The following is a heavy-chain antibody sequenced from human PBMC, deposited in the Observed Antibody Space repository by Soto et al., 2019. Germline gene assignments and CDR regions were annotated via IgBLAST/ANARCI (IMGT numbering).Heavy chain of an antibody. V-gene: IGHV1-69*12. D-gene: IGHD6-19*01. CDR1: GGTFSNYA. J-gene: IGHJ6*02. CDR3: ASWVKEAGIGGNYYSGMDV. Sequence: QVQLVQSGAEVKKPGSSVKVSCKASGGTFSNYAFSWVRQAPGQGLEWLGGIMPIFGRADYAQKFRDRVTITADESTSTAHVELSSLRSEDTAAYYCASWVKEAGIGGNYYSGMDVWGQGATGTVSS. CDR2: IMPIFGRA.